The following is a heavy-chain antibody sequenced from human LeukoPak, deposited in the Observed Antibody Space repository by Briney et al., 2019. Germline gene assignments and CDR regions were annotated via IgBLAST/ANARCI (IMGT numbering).Heavy chain of an antibody. Sequence: SETLSLTCAVYGGSFSGYYWSWIRQPPGKGLEWIGEINHSGSTNYNPSLKSRVTISVDTSKNQFSLKLSSVTAADTAVYYCARSGAQSGYYDSSGYYYWGQGTLVTVSS. CDR1: GGSFSGYY. CDR3: ARSGAQSGYYDSSGYYY. D-gene: IGHD3-22*01. V-gene: IGHV4-34*01. J-gene: IGHJ4*02. CDR2: INHSGST.